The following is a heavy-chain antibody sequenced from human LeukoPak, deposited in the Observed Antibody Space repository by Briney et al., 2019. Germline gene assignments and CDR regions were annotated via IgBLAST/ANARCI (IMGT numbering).Heavy chain of an antibody. CDR1: GQSLTGYY. D-gene: IGHD5-18*01. CDR3: ARDFGGSYGYDYFDY. V-gene: IGHV1-2*04. J-gene: IGHJ4*02. Sequence: ASEKVSCKASGQSLTGYYMHWVRQAPGQGLEWMGWINPNSGGTNYAQKFQGWVTMTRDTSISTAYMELSRLRSDDTAVYYCARDFGGSYGYDYFDYWGQGTLVTVSS. CDR2: INPNSGGT.